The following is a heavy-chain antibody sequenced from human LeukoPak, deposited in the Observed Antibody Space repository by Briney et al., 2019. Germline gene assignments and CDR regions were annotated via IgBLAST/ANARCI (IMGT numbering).Heavy chain of an antibody. CDR1: GFTFSSYS. V-gene: IGHV3-21*01. D-gene: IGHD6-19*01. Sequence: GGSLRLSCAASGFTFSSYSMNWVRQAPGKGLEWVSSISSSSSYIYYADSVKGRFTISRDNAKNSLYLQMNSLRAEDTAVYYCARGPHSSGWYARDAFDIWGQGTMVTVSP. CDR2: ISSSSSYI. CDR3: ARGPHSSGWYARDAFDI. J-gene: IGHJ3*02.